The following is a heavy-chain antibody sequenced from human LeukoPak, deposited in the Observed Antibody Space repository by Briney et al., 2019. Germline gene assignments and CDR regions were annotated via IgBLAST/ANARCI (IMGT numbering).Heavy chain of an antibody. CDR3: ARGSPSGYFDY. Sequence: ASVKVSCKASGGTFSSYAISWVRQAPGQGLEWMGLIHPSGVITNYAQKFQGRVTMTRDASTNTVYMDLSSLRSDDTAVYYCARGSPSGYFDYWGQGTLVTVSS. CDR2: IHPSGVIT. V-gene: IGHV1-46*01. J-gene: IGHJ4*02. D-gene: IGHD3-10*01. CDR1: GGTFSSYA.